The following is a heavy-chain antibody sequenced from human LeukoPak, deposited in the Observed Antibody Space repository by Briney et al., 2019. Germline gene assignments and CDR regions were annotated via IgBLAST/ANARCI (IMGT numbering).Heavy chain of an antibody. CDR2: ISSSIRYI. D-gene: IGHD6-19*01. J-gene: IGHJ4*02. Sequence: GGSLRLSCAASGFTFRSYSMNRVRQAPGKGLEWVSSISSSIRYIYYADTVKGRFTISRDNAKNSLYLQMNSLRAEDTTVYYCARARAVAGTYGDWGQRTRVTVAS. CDR1: GFTFRSYS. CDR3: ARARAVAGTYGD. V-gene: IGHV3-21*01.